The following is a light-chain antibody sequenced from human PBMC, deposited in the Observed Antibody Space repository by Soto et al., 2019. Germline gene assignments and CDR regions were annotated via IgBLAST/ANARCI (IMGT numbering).Light chain of an antibody. V-gene: IGKV3-15*01. CDR1: QSVSSN. CDR2: SAS. CDR3: QQYDIWQLT. J-gene: IGKJ5*01. Sequence: EVVMTQSPATLSVSRGERATLSCRASQSVSSNLAWHQQKRGQAPRLLIYSASTRATGVPARFRGGGSGTDFTLTITTLLSEDIAVYYSQQYDIWQLTFGQGTPLEVK.